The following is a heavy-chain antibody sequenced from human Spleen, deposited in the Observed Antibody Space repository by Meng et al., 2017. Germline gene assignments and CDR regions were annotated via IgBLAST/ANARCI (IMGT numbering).Heavy chain of an antibody. CDR2: ISSSSSYI. V-gene: IGHV3-21*01. Sequence: GESLKISCEASGFIFGIYWMSWARQTPGKGLEWVSSISSSSSYIYYADSVKGRFTISRDNAKNSLYLQMNSLRAEDTAVYYCARVQSLNFDYWGQGTLVTVSS. CDR3: ARVQSLNFDY. J-gene: IGHJ4*02. CDR1: GFIFGIYW.